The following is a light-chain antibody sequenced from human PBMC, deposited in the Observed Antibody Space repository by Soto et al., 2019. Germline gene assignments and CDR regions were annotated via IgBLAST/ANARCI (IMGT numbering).Light chain of an antibody. J-gene: IGKJ1*01. V-gene: IGKV3-20*01. CDR2: GAS. CDR1: QSVSSSY. Sequence: ESVLTQSPGTLSLSPGERATLSCRASQSVSSSYLAWYQQKPGQAPRLLICGASSRATGIPDRFSGSGSGTDFTLTISRLEPEDFAVYYCQQYGSSPPETFGQGTKVDIK. CDR3: QQYGSSPPET.